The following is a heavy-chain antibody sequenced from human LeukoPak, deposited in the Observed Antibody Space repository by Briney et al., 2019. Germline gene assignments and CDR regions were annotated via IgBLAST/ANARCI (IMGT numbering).Heavy chain of an antibody. CDR2: IYYSGST. CDR3: ARTQWGSWFDP. V-gene: IGHV4-59*12. D-gene: IGHD2-8*01. J-gene: IGHJ5*02. Sequence: SSETLSLTCTVSGGSISSYYWSWIRQPPGKGLEWIGYIYYSGSTNYNPSLKSRVTISVDTSKNQFSLKLSSVTAADTAVYYCARTQWGSWFDPWGQGTLVTVSS. CDR1: GGSISSYY.